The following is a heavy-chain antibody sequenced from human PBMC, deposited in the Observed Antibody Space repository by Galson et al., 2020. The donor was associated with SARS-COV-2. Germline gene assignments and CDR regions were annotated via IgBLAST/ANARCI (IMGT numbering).Heavy chain of an antibody. V-gene: IGHV4-61*02. J-gene: IGHJ6*02. CDR1: GASISSGSYY. Sequence: SQTLSLTCTVSGASISSGSYYWSWIRQPAGTGLEWIGRIYKSGNTNYNPSLWSQVTISVDTSKNQFSLKLTSVTAADTAVFYCARGNSPWVTIFGVLTGTCGMDVWGQGTTVTVSS. CDR3: ARGNSPWVTIFGVLTGTCGMDV. D-gene: IGHD3-3*01. CDR2: IYKSGNT.